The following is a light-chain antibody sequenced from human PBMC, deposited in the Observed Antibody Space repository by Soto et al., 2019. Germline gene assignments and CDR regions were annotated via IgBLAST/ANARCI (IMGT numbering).Light chain of an antibody. J-gene: IGKJ3*01. CDR3: QQRSNWLFT. V-gene: IGKV3-11*01. CDR1: QSVSTY. Sequence: EIVLTQSPATLSLSPGERATLSCRASQSVSTYLAWYQQKPGQAPRVLIYDASSKATGIPARVSGSVAGTAFALTISSLEPEDFAVYYCQQRSNWLFTFGPGTKVYV. CDR2: DAS.